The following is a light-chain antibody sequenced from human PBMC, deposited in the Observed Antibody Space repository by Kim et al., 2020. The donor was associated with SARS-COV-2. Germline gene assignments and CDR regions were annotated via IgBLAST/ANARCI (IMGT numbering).Light chain of an antibody. CDR1: SLRNYY. CDR2: GKN. J-gene: IGLJ2*01. V-gene: IGLV3-19*01. Sequence: ALGQTVTSTCQGDSLRNYYASWYQQKPGQAPLLVIYGKNNRPSGIPDRFSGSNSGNTASLTITGAQAEDEADYYCKSRDSSGTQLVFGGGTQLTVL. CDR3: KSRDSSGTQLV.